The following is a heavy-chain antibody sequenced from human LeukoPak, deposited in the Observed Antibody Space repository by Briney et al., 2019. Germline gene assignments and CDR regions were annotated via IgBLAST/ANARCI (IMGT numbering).Heavy chain of an antibody. V-gene: IGHV4-61*02. CDR2: IYTSGST. CDR1: GGSISSGSYY. CDR3: ARDWAPYYYDSSGYSMFAFDI. J-gene: IGHJ3*02. D-gene: IGHD3-22*01. Sequence: PSETLSLTCTVSGGSISSGSYYWSWIRQPAGKGLEWIGRIYTSGSTNYNPSLKSRVTISVDTSKNQFSLKLSSVTAADTAVYYCARDWAPYYYDSSGYSMFAFDIWGQGTMVTVSS.